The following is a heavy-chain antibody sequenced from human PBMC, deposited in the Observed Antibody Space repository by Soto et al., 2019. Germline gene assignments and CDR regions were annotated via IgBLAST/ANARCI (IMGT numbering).Heavy chain of an antibody. Sequence: ASVKVSCKASGYTFTGYYMHWVRQAPGQGLEWMGWINPNSGGTNYAQKFQGWVTMTRDTSISTAYMELSRLRSDDTAVYYCARSEYYDYVWGSYRKSLSYYYGMDVWGQGTTVTVSS. CDR2: INPNSGGT. CDR1: GYTFTGYY. D-gene: IGHD3-16*02. J-gene: IGHJ6*02. V-gene: IGHV1-2*04. CDR3: ARSEYYDYVWGSYRKSLSYYYGMDV.